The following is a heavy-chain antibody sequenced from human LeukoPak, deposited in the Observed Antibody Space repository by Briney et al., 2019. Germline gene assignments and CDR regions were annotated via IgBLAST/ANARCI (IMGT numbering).Heavy chain of an antibody. CDR1: GGSISSYY. V-gene: IGHV4-59*01. CDR3: ARRPTVTTFFDY. CDR2: IYNSGGT. Sequence: SETLSLTCTVSGGSISSYYWSWIRQPPGKGLEWIGYIYNSGGTNYNPSLKSRVTISVDTSKNQFSLKLSSVTAADTAVYYCARRPTVTTFFDYWGQGTLVTVSS. D-gene: IGHD4-17*01. J-gene: IGHJ4*02.